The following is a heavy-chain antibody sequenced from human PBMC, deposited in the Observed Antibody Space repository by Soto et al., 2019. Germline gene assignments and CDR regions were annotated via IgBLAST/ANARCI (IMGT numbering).Heavy chain of an antibody. CDR1: GFSFSDHY. J-gene: IGHJ4*02. CDR3: AREGEALVPDFEY. CDR2: TRNKGNSYTT. Sequence: PGGSLRLSCLVSGFSFSDHYMNWVRQAPGKGLEWVGRTRNKGNSYTTEYAASVKDRFTISRDDSKNSLYLQMNSLKNEDTAASYCAREGEALVPDFEYWGQGTLVTVSS. D-gene: IGHD1-26*01. V-gene: IGHV3-72*01.